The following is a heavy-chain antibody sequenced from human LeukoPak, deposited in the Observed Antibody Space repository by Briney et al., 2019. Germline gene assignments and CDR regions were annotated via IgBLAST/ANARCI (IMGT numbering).Heavy chain of an antibody. CDR1: GGSFSGYY. D-gene: IGHD3-10*01. CDR3: ARHKPPRLWFGESFRAGPDY. Sequence: SETLSLTCAVYGGSFSGYYWSWIRQPPGKGLEWIGEINHSGSTNYNPSLKSRVTISVDTSKNQFSLKLSSVTAADTAVYYCARHKPPRLWFGESFRAGPDYWGQGTLVTVSS. V-gene: IGHV4-34*01. J-gene: IGHJ4*02. CDR2: INHSGST.